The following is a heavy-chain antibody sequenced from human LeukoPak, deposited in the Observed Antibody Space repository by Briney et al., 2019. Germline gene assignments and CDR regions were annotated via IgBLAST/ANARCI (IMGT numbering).Heavy chain of an antibody. CDR3: ARVSPCSSTSCPDY. D-gene: IGHD2-2*01. Sequence: PGGSLRLSCAASGLTFSSYSMNWVRQAPGRGLEWVSSISSSSSYIYYADSVRGRFTISRDNAKNSLYLQMNSRRAEDTAVYYCARVSPCSSTSCPDYWGQGTLVTVCS. V-gene: IGHV3-21*01. CDR2: ISSSSSYI. CDR1: GLTFSSYS. J-gene: IGHJ4*02.